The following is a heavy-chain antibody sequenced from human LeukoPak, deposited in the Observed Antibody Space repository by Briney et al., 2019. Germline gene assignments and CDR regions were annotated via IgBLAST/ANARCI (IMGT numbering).Heavy chain of an antibody. CDR1: GYTFTSYY. CDR2: INPSGGST. V-gene: IGHV1-46*03. J-gene: IGHJ3*02. Sequence: EASVKVSCKASGYTFTSYYMHWVRQAPGQGLEWMGIINPSGGSTSYAQKFQGRVTMTRDTSTSTVYMELSSLKSEDTAVYCCATENSILRWRAFDIWGQGTMVTVSS. CDR3: ATENSILRWRAFDI. D-gene: IGHD4-23*01.